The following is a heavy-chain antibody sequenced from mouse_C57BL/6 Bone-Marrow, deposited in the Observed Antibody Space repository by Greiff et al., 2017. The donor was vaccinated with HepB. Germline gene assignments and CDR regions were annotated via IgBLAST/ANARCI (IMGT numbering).Heavy chain of an antibody. Sequence: VKLQQPGTELVKPGASVKLSCKASGYTFTSYWMHWVKQRPGQGLEWIGNINPSNGGTNYNEKFKSKATLTVDKSSSTAYMQLSSLTSEDSAVYYCAREDESYYGSSPWFAYWGQGTLVTVSA. D-gene: IGHD1-1*01. J-gene: IGHJ3*01. CDR1: GYTFTSYW. V-gene: IGHV1-53*01. CDR3: AREDESYYGSSPWFAY. CDR2: INPSNGGT.